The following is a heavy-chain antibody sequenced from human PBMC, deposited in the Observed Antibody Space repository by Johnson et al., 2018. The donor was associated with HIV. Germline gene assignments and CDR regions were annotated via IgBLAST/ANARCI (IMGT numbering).Heavy chain of an antibody. J-gene: IGHJ3*02. CDR3: AKDVHMVAPRRAFVI. D-gene: IGHD2-15*01. CDR2: ISYDGSNK. V-gene: IGHV3-30*04. CDR1: GFTFSSYA. Sequence: QVQLVESGGGVVQPGRSLRLSCAASGFTFSSYAMHWVRQAPGKGLEWVAVISYDGSNKYYADSVKGRFTISRDNAKNSLYLQMTSLRAEDTALYYCAKDVHMVAPRRAFVIRGQGTMVIVTS.